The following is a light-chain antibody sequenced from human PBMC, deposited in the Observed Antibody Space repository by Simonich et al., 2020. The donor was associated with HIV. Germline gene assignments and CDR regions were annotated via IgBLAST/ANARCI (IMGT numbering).Light chain of an antibody. Sequence: VMTQSPATLSVSPGERATLSCRASQIVSSNLAWYQQKPGQAPRLLIYGASTRATGIPARFSGSGSGTEFTLTISSLQSEDFAVYYCQQYNNWPYTFGQGTKLEIK. CDR1: QIVSSN. CDR3: QQYNNWPYT. J-gene: IGKJ2*01. V-gene: IGKV3-15*01. CDR2: GAS.